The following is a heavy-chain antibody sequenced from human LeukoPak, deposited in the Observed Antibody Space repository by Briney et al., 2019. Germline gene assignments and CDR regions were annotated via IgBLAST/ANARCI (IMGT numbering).Heavy chain of an antibody. Sequence: KASETLSLTCTVSGGSISSTSSYWGWIRQPPGKGLEWIGTIYYSGSTYYNPSLRSRVTISVDTSKNQFSLKLSSVTAADTAVYYCASGRLAYCGGDCYGDAFDIWGQGTMVTVSS. J-gene: IGHJ3*02. CDR2: IYYSGST. CDR3: ASGRLAYCGGDCYGDAFDI. V-gene: IGHV4-39*07. CDR1: GGSISSTSSY. D-gene: IGHD2-21*02.